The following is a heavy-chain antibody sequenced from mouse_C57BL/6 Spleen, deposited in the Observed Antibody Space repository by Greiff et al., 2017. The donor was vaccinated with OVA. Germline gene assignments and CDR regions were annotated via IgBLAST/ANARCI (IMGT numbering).Heavy chain of an antibody. J-gene: IGHJ2*01. CDR3: TTKVHDY. Sequence: EVQLVESGAELVRPGASVKLSCTASGFNIKDDYMHWVKQRPEQGLEWIGWIDPENCDTEYASKVQGKATITADTSSNTAYLQLSSLTSEDTAVYYCTTKVHDYWGQGTTLTVSS. V-gene: IGHV14-4*01. D-gene: IGHD2-14*01. CDR1: GFNIKDDY. CDR2: IDPENCDT.